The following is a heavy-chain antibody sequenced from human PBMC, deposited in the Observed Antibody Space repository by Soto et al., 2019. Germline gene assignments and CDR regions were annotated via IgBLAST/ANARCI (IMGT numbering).Heavy chain of an antibody. CDR1: GGSINSGGYF. D-gene: IGHD1-1*01. CDR3: ASLHNTSPGWFDP. J-gene: IGHJ5*01. CDR2: IYHSGIT. Sequence: TLSLTCSVSGGSINSGGYFWGWIRQHPWKGLECIGYIYHSGITYYNPSLKSRVTISVDTSKNEFSLQLRSVTAADTAVYFCASLHNTSPGWFDPWGQGTLVNASS. V-gene: IGHV4-31*03.